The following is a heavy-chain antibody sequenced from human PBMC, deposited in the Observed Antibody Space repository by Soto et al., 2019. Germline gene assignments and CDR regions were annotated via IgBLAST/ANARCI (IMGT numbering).Heavy chain of an antibody. CDR3: ARLGIAAAGPGPYYYYGMDV. CDR1: GYSFTSYW. D-gene: IGHD6-13*01. V-gene: IGHV5-10-1*01. Sequence: GESLKISCKGSGYSFTSYWISWVRQMPGKGLEWMGRIDPSGSYTNYSPSFQGHVTISADKSISTAYLQWSSLKASDTAMYYCARLGIAAAGPGPYYYYGMDVWGQGTTVTVSS. J-gene: IGHJ6*02. CDR2: IDPSGSYT.